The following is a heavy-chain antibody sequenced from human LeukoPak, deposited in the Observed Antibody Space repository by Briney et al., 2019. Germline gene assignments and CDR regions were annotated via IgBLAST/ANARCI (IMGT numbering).Heavy chain of an antibody. Sequence: PAETLSLTCTVSGGSGDSVSSSTYYWGWIRQPPGKGLEWIGNIYYTGSTYYNPSLKSRVTMSVDTSKNQFSLKVSSVTAADTAVYYCARLSKGRYFDYIFDYWGQGTPVTVSS. CDR3: ARLSKGRYFDYIFDY. D-gene: IGHD3-9*01. CDR1: GGSGDSVSSSTYY. J-gene: IGHJ4*02. V-gene: IGHV4-39*01. CDR2: IYYTGST.